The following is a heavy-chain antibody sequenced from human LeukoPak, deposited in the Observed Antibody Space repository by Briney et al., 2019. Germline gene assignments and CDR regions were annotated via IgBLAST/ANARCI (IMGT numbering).Heavy chain of an antibody. CDR2: ISWNSGSI. CDR3: AKEGGSGWYMGDDY. Sequence: GGSLRLSCAASGFTLDDYAMHWVRQAPGKGLEGVSGISWNSGSIGYADSVKGRFTISRDNAKNSLYLQMNSLRAEDTALYYCAKEGGSGWYMGDDYWGQGTLVTVSS. V-gene: IGHV3-9*01. D-gene: IGHD6-19*01. CDR1: GFTLDDYA. J-gene: IGHJ4*02.